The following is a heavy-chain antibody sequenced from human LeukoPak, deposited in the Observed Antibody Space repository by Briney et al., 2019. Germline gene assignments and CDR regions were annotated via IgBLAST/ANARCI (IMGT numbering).Heavy chain of an antibody. CDR3: ARLMEGYYYYMDV. D-gene: IGHD2-8*01. Sequence: GESLKISCKGSGYSFSNYWIAWVRQMPGKGLEWMGIIYPGDSDTRYSPSFQGQVTISADKSFSTAYLQWSSLKASHTAMYYCARLMEGYYYYMDVWGKGTTVTVSS. CDR2: IYPGDSDT. V-gene: IGHV5-51*01. CDR1: GYSFSNYW. J-gene: IGHJ6*03.